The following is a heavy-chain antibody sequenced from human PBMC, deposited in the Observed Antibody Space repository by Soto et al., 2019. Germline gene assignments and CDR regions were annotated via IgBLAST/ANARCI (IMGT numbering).Heavy chain of an antibody. J-gene: IGHJ4*02. V-gene: IGHV3-7*01. CDR2: IKQDGSEK. CDR3: ARVCSGGSCYLYYFDY. D-gene: IGHD2-15*01. Sequence: GGSLRLSCAASGFTFSSYWMSWVRQAPGKGLEWVANIKQDGSEKYYVDSVKGRFTISRDNAKNSLYLQMNSLRAEDTAVYYCARVCSGGSCYLYYFDYWGQGTLVTVSS. CDR1: GFTFSSYW.